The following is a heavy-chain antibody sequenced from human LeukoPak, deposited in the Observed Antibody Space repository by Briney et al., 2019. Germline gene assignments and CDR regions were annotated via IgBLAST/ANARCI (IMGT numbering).Heavy chain of an antibody. CDR2: IIPIFGTA. CDR1: GGTFSSYA. V-gene: IGHV1-69*13. Sequence: SVKISCKASGGTFSSYAISWVRQAPGQGLEWMGGIIPIFGTANYAQKFQGRVTITADESTSTAYMELSSLGSEDTAVYYCARGWDTAKSAFDIWGQGTMVTVSS. CDR3: ARGWDTAKSAFDI. D-gene: IGHD5-18*01. J-gene: IGHJ3*02.